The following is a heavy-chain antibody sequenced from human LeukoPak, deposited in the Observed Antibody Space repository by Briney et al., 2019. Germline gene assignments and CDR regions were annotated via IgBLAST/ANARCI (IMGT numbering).Heavy chain of an antibody. V-gene: IGHV1-8*02. CDR3: ARSFGITGTRILYY. Sequence: ASVKVSCKASGYTFTSYDINWVRQATGQGLEWMGWMNPNSGNTGYAQKFQGRVTMTRDTSTSTVYMELSSLRSEDTAVYYCARSFGITGTRILYYWGQGTLVTVSS. D-gene: IGHD1-7*01. CDR2: MNPNSGNT. J-gene: IGHJ4*02. CDR1: GYTFTSYD.